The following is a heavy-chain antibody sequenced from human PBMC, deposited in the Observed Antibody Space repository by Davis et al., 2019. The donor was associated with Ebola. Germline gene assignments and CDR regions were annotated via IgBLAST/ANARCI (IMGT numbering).Heavy chain of an antibody. D-gene: IGHD6-6*01. Sequence: MPGGSLRLSCTVSGGSLSSSSYYWGWLRQPPGKGLEWIGSIFYSGNTYYNPSLKSRVTMSVDTPKNQFSLRLSSVTAADTAVYYCARRIAARPDCFDPWGQGTLVTVSS. V-gene: IGHV4-39*01. CDR1: GGSLSSSSYY. J-gene: IGHJ5*02. CDR2: IFYSGNT. CDR3: ARRIAARPDCFDP.